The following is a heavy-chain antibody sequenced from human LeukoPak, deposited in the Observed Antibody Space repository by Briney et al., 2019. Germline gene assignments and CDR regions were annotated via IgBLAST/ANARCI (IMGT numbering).Heavy chain of an antibody. CDR3: TRVDGLSGNYFFDS. V-gene: IGHV3-13*01. Sequence: GGSLRLSCAASGFNFGNYDMHWVRQGTGRGLEWVSAIGTVGDTYYPDSVKGRFTISRENATNSLYLQMNSLRAGDTAVYYCTRVDGLSGNYFFDSWGQGTLVTVSS. J-gene: IGHJ4*02. CDR1: GFNFGNYD. D-gene: IGHD1-26*01. CDR2: IGTVGDT.